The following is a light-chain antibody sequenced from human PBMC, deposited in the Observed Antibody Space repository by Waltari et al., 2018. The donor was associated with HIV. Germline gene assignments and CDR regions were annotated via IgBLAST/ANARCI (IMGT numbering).Light chain of an antibody. V-gene: IGKV1-39*01. CDR1: QYVNMY. CDR3: QQSFTTPLT. CDR2: DAS. Sequence: DIKIVQSPSSLSASIGDRVTITCQTSQYVNMYLNWYQQKPGKAPRLLIFDASTLHTGVPSRFSASASGTAFSLAISGLQPDDIATYYCQQSFTTPLTFGAGT. J-gene: IGKJ4*01.